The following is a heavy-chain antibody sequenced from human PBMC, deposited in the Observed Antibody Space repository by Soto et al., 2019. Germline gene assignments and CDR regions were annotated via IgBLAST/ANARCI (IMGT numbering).Heavy chain of an antibody. CDR3: ARVGDYDILPYYFDY. CDR1: GYTFTSYG. CDR2: ISAYNGNT. V-gene: IGHV1-18*01. Sequence: ASVKVSCKASGYTFTSYGISWVRQAPGQGLEWMGWISAYNGNTNYAQKLQGRVTMTTDTSTSTAYMELRSLRSDDTAVYYCARVGDYDILPYYFDYWGQGTLVTVSS. D-gene: IGHD3-9*01. J-gene: IGHJ4*02.